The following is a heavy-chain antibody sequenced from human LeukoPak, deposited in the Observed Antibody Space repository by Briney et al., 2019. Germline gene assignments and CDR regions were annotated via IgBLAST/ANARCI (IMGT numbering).Heavy chain of an antibody. CDR1: GFTFSTFA. J-gene: IGHJ4*02. D-gene: IGHD4-17*01. V-gene: IGHV3-23*01. Sequence: GGSLRLSCAASGFTFSTFAMSWVGQAPGKGREWVAAITGAGGDTYYADSVKGRFTISRDNFKNTLSLEMNSLTAEDTALYYCAKADYGDFAFDSWGQGTLVTVSS. CDR2: ITGAGGDT. CDR3: AKADYGDFAFDS.